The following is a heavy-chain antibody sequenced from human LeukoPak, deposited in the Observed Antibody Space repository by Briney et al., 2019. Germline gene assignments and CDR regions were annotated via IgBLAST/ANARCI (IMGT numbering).Heavy chain of an antibody. CDR3: AKDLPESDYYGMDV. Sequence: GGSLRLSCAASGFTFDDYAMHWVRHAPGKGLERVSGISWNSGSIGYADSVKGRFTISRDNAKNSLYLQMNSLRAEDTALYYCAKDLPESDYYGMDVWGQGTTVTVSS. V-gene: IGHV3-9*01. J-gene: IGHJ6*02. CDR1: GFTFDDYA. D-gene: IGHD1-14*01. CDR2: ISWNSGSI.